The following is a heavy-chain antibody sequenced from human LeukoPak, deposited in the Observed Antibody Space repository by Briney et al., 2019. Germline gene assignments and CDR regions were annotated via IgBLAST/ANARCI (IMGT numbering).Heavy chain of an antibody. Sequence: ASVKVSCKASGGTFSSYAISWVRQAPGQGLEWMGWMNPNSGNTGYAQKFQGRVTMTRNTSISTAYMELSSLRSEDTAVYYCARAPDYGDYANAFDIWGQGTMVTVSS. CDR1: GGTFSSYA. D-gene: IGHD4-17*01. CDR3: ARAPDYGDYANAFDI. J-gene: IGHJ3*02. V-gene: IGHV1-8*02. CDR2: MNPNSGNT.